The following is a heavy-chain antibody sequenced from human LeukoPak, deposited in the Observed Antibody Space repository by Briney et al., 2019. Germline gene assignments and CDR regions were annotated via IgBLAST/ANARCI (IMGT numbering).Heavy chain of an antibody. D-gene: IGHD5-12*01. J-gene: IGHJ4*02. CDR3: ARDGGYSGYDFDY. V-gene: IGHV3-53*01. CDR2: IYSGGST. Sequence: GGSLRLSCAASGFPVSSNYMSWVRQAPGRGLEWVSVIYSGGSTYYADSVKGRFTISRDNSKNTLYLQMNSLRAEDTAVYYCARDGGYSGYDFDYWGQGTLVTVSS. CDR1: GFPVSSNY.